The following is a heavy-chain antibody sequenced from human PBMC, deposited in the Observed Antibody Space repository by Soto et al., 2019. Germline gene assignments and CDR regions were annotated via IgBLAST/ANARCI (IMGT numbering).Heavy chain of an antibody. V-gene: IGHV4-34*01. CDR2: INHSGST. D-gene: IGHD4-17*01. Sequence: PSETLALTCAVYGGCFSGYYWRWIRQPPGKGLEWIGEINHSGSTNYNPSLKSRVTISVDTSKNQFSLKLSSVTAADTAVYYCSRGRRTAVTIDYWGQGTLVTVS. CDR1: GGCFSGYY. CDR3: SRGRRTAVTIDY. J-gene: IGHJ4*02.